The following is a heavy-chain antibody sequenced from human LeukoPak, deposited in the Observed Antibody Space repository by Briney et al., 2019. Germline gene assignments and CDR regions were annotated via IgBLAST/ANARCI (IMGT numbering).Heavy chain of an antibody. CDR2: IYYSGST. V-gene: IGHV4-61*01. J-gene: IGHJ4*02. Sequence: PSETLSLTCTVSVASVSRGSYYWCWIRQPPGKGLEWIGYIYYSGSTNYNPSLKSRVTISVDTSKNQFSLNLSSVTAADTAMYYFSLHDLYPLRSSSTPLDYWGQGTLVTVSS. CDR1: VASVSRGSYY. CDR3: SLHDLYPLRSSSTPLDY. D-gene: IGHD6-6*01.